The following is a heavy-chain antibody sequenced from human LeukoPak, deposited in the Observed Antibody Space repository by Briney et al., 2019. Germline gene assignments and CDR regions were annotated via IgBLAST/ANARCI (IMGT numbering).Heavy chain of an antibody. V-gene: IGHV1-3*01. CDR1: GYTFTSYA. Sequence: ASVKVSCKASGYTFTSYAMHWVRQAPGQRLEWMGWINAGNGNTKYSQKFQGRVTITRDTSASTAYMELSSLRSEDTAVYYCARGGPSYYYDSSGYSVDYWGQGTLVTVSS. J-gene: IGHJ4*02. CDR2: INAGNGNT. CDR3: ARGGPSYYYDSSGYSVDY. D-gene: IGHD3-22*01.